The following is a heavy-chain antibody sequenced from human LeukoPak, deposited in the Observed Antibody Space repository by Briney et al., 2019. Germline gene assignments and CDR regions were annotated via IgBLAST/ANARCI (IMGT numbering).Heavy chain of an antibody. CDR2: INPNSGGT. V-gene: IGHV1-2*02. D-gene: IGHD3-22*01. Sequence: ASVKVSCKASGYSFTGYYFHWVRQAPGQGLEWMAWINPNSGGTDLAQKFQGRVTVTRDTSINTAYMELAGLTSDDTAYYYCARARDGSGYFSHTWGQGTLVTVSS. CDR1: GYSFTGYY. CDR3: ARARDGSGYFSHT. J-gene: IGHJ5*02.